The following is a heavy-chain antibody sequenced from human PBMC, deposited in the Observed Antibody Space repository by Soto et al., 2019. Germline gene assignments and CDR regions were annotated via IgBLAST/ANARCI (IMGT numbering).Heavy chain of an antibody. V-gene: IGHV4-34*01. CDR3: ARGRTVSTYRRDWDSGCYFDL. Sequence: QAQLQQWGAGLLKPSETLSLTCAVYGGSFSGYYWSWIRQPPGKGLEWIGEINGSGSTHYNPSLKSRVTIPVDTSKKQFSLKLGVVNAADMAVYYCARGRTVSTYRRDWDSGCYFDLWGRGTLVTVSP. CDR1: GGSFSGYY. D-gene: IGHD6-19*01. CDR2: INGSGST. J-gene: IGHJ2*01.